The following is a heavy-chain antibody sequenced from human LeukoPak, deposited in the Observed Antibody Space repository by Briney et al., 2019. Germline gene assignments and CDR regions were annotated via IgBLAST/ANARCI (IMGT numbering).Heavy chain of an antibody. Sequence: SETLSLTCTVSGGSISSYYWSWIRQPPGKGLEWIGYIYYSGSTNYNPSLKSRVTISVDTSKNQFSLKLSSVTAVDTAVYYCARGSVRITMIVVVTLDYWGQGTLVTVSS. CDR2: IYYSGST. CDR1: GGSISSYY. V-gene: IGHV4-59*12. J-gene: IGHJ4*02. CDR3: ARGSVRITMIVVVTLDY. D-gene: IGHD3-22*01.